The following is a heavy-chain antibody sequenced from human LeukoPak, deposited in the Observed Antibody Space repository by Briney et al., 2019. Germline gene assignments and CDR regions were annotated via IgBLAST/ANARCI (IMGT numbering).Heavy chain of an antibody. Sequence: GGSLRLSCAGSGLTFGSYALSWVCQAPGKGLEWVSSISGSAYSTYYADSVKGRFTISRDNSKNTLYLQMNSLRAEDTAVYYCAKGGITIFEVDYWGQGTLVTVSS. CDR1: GLTFGSYA. CDR3: AKGGITIFEVDY. CDR2: ISGSAYST. D-gene: IGHD3-3*01. V-gene: IGHV3-23*01. J-gene: IGHJ4*02.